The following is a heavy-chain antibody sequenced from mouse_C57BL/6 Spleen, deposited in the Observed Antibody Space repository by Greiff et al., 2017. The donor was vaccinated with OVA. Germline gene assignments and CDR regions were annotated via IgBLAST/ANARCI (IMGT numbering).Heavy chain of an antibody. V-gene: IGHV1-53*01. J-gene: IGHJ1*03. Sequence: VQLQQPGTELVKPGASVKLSCKASGYTFTSYWMHWVKQRPGQGLEWIGNINPSNGGTNYNEKFKSKATLTVDKSSSTAYMQLSSLTSEDSAVYYGAREGDDGYWYFDVWGTGTTVTVSS. CDR3: AREGDDGYWYFDV. CDR2: INPSNGGT. CDR1: GYTFTSYW. D-gene: IGHD2-12*01.